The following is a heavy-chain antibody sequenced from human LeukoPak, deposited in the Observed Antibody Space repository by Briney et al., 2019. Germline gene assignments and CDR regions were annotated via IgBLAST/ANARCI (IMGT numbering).Heavy chain of an antibody. CDR1: GGSFSGYY. J-gene: IGHJ4*02. Sequence: SETLSLTCAVYGGSFSGYYWSWIRQPPGKGLEWIGEINHSGSTNYNPSLKSRVTISVDTSKNQFSLKLSSVTAADTAVYYCARGRGSSSSWYFDYWGQGTLVTVSS. V-gene: IGHV4-34*01. D-gene: IGHD6-6*01. CDR3: ARGRGSSSSWYFDY. CDR2: INHSGST.